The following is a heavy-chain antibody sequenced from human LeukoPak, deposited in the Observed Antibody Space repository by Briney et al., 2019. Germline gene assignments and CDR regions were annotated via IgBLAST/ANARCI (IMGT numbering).Heavy chain of an antibody. Sequence: TGGSLRLSCAVSGFSFTNFWMSWVRQAPGRGLEWVANIHPEGNEKYHVESVKGRFTISRDNTKNLLFLRMNGLRVEDTAVYYRARGDAFSGDHWGQGTLVTVSS. V-gene: IGHV3-7*04. CDR1: GFSFTNFW. CDR3: ARGDAFSGDH. J-gene: IGHJ4*02. CDR2: IHPEGNEK.